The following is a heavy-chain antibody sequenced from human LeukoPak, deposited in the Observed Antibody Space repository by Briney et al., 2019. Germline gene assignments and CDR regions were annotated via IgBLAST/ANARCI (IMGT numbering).Heavy chain of an antibody. Sequence: SVKVSCKASGGTFSSYAINWVRQASGQGLEWMGRIIPMLGTVNYAQKFQGRVTIIADKFTSTAYMELSSLRSEDTAMYYCARDQKVGATPYFGMDVWGQGTTVTVSS. CDR2: IIPMLGTV. CDR1: GGTFSSYA. D-gene: IGHD1-26*01. J-gene: IGHJ6*02. CDR3: ARDQKVGATPYFGMDV. V-gene: IGHV1-69*04.